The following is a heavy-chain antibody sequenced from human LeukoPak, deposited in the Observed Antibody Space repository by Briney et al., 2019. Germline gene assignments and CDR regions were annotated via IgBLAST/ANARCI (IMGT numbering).Heavy chain of an antibody. D-gene: IGHD1-7*01. CDR2: ISYDGRNK. CDR3: ARENYGTLGGMDV. Sequence: GGSLRLSCAASGFTFSSYGMHWVRQAPGKGLEWVAVISYDGRNKYYADSVRGRFTISRDNAKNSLYLQMNSLRAEDTAVYYCARENYGTLGGMDVWGQGTTVTVSS. J-gene: IGHJ6*02. V-gene: IGHV3-30*03. CDR1: GFTFSSYG.